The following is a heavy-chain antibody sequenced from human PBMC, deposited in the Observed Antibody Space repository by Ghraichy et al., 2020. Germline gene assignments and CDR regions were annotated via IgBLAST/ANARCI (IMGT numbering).Heavy chain of an antibody. D-gene: IGHD4-17*01. J-gene: IGHJ4*02. CDR2: IRSQPYGGST. CDR3: TLALSTGTTPFDY. CDR1: GFTFTDYA. V-gene: IGHV3-49*03. Sequence: GGSLRLSCTASGFTFTDYAMTWFRQAPGKGLEWVGFIRSQPYGGSTAYAASVQGRFSISRDDSKTIAYLKMPSLETDDTALYFCTLALSTGTTPFDYWGQGTLVTVSS.